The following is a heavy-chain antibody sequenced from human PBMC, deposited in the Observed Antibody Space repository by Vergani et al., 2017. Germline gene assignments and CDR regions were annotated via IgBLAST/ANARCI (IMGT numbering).Heavy chain of an antibody. CDR3: ARLSYDTTPYLQGGYDC. CDR2: ISARYPST. CDR1: GFTFSACT. D-gene: IGHD3-22*01. V-gene: IGHV3-23*01. Sequence: EVQLLQSGGGVTQPGGSVRLSCAASGFTFSACTMTWVRQAPGKGLEWVSAISARYPSTYYADSVKGRFTISRDNSKNMLYLQMNSLRAEDTAVYYCARLSYDTTPYLQGGYDCWGQGTLVSVSS. J-gene: IGHJ4*02.